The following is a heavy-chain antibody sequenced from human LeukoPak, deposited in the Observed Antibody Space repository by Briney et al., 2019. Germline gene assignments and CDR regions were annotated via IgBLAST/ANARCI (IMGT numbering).Heavy chain of an antibody. CDR2: IYYSGST. CDR1: GGSISSYY. CDR3: ARGRRTPAN. D-gene: IGHD1-14*01. Sequence: PSETLSLTCTVSGGSISSYYWSWIRQPPGKGLEWLGYIYYSGSTNYNPSLKSRVTISVDTSKNQFSLKLSSVTAADTAVYYCARGRRTPANWGQGTLVTVSS. V-gene: IGHV4-59*01. J-gene: IGHJ4*02.